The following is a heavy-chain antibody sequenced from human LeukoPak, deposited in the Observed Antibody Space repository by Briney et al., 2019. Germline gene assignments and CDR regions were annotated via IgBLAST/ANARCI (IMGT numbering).Heavy chain of an antibody. V-gene: IGHV1-8*01. CDR3: ARVVYNYDSSGYSYYFDY. J-gene: IGHJ4*02. Sequence: ASVKVSCRASGYTFTSYDINWVRQATGQGLEWMGWMNPNSGNTGYAQKFQGRVTMTRNTSISTAYMELSSLRSEDTAVYYCARVVYNYDSSGYSYYFDYWGQGTLVTVSS. CDR1: GYTFTSYD. D-gene: IGHD3-22*01. CDR2: MNPNSGNT.